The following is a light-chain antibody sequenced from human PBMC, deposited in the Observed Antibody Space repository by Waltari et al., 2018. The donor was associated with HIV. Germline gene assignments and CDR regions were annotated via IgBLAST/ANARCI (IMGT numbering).Light chain of an antibody. CDR2: STN. CDR3: VLFVGSGIWV. CDR1: SGSVSTSNY. Sequence: QTVVTQETSFSVSPGETVTLTCGLSSGSVSTSNYPSWYQQTPGQPPRTLIHSTNSRSSGVPDRFSGSILGNKAALTITGAQADDESDYYCVLFVGSGIWVFGGGTKLTVL. J-gene: IGLJ3*02. V-gene: IGLV8-61*01.